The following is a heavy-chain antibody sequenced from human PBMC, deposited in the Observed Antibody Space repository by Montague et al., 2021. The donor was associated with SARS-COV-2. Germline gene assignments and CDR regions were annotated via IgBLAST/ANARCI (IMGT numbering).Heavy chain of an antibody. Sequence: TLSLTCTVSGXSIRSGSYYWSWIRQPAGKGLEWIGRIYSSGSTNYKPSLKSRVTMSVDTSKNQFSLKVSSVTAADTAVYYCARDYGDYSYYYGLDVWGQGTTVTVSS. CDR2: IYSSGST. V-gene: IGHV4-61*02. J-gene: IGHJ6*02. CDR3: ARDYGDYSYYYGLDV. D-gene: IGHD4-17*01. CDR1: GXSIRSGSYY.